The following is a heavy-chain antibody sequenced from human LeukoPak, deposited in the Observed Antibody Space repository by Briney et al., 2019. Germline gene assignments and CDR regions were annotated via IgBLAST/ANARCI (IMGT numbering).Heavy chain of an antibody. CDR1: GFTFSSYW. CDR3: ARDFDQLSYYFDY. D-gene: IGHD2-2*01. CDR2: IKRDGSVK. Sequence: GGSLRLSCAASGFTFSSYWMNWVRQAPGKGLEWVANIKRDGSVKNYLDSVKGRFTISRDNAKNSLYLQMNSLRAEDTAVYYCARDFDQLSYYFDYWGQGTLVTVSS. J-gene: IGHJ4*02. V-gene: IGHV3-7*01.